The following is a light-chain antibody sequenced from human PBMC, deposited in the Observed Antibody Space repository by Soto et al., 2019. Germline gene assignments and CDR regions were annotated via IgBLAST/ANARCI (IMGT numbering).Light chain of an antibody. V-gene: IGLV1-40*01. CDR1: SPNIGAGYD. CDR3: QSYDSSLSEV. J-gene: IGLJ3*02. CDR2: GNS. Sequence: QSVLTQPPSVSGPPGQRVTFSCTGGSPNIGAGYDVHWYQQLPGTAPKLLIYGNSNRPSGVPDRFSGSKSGTSASLAITGLQAEDEADYYCQSYDSSLSEVFGGGTKLTVL.